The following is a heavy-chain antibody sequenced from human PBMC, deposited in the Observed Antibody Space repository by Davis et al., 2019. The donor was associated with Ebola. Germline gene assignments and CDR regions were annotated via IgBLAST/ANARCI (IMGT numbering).Heavy chain of an antibody. CDR3: ARVGRGVVGATSDY. CDR2: IKQDGSEK. D-gene: IGHD1-26*01. J-gene: IGHJ4*02. Sequence: PGGSLRLSCAASGFTFSSYWMTWIRQAPGKGLEWVANIKQDGSEKFYVDSVRGRFTISRDNAKNSLDLQMNYLRVEDTAVYYCARVGRGVVGATSDYWGQGTLVTVSS. V-gene: IGHV3-7*03. CDR1: GFTFSSYW.